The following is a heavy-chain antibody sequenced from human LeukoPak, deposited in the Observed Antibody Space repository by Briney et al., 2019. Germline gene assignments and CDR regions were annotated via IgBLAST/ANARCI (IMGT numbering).Heavy chain of an antibody. D-gene: IGHD3-10*01. CDR2: INHIGST. CDR3: ARIVGTYYYGSGSYLPFDY. Sequence: SETLSLTCAVYGGSFSGYYWSWIRQPPGKGLEWIGEINHIGSTNYNPSLKSRVTISVDTSKNQFSLKLSSVTAADRAVYYCARIVGTYYYGSGSYLPFDYWGQGTLVTVSS. V-gene: IGHV4-34*01. CDR1: GGSFSGYY. J-gene: IGHJ4*02.